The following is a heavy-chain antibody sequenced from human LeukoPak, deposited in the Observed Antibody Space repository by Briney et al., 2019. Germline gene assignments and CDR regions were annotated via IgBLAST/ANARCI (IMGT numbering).Heavy chain of an antibody. J-gene: IGHJ3*01. V-gene: IGHV3-21*01. D-gene: IGHD1-26*01. CDR2: ISITSDYI. CDR1: GFTFSSYT. CDR3: ARARSSGSHRVVNAFDV. Sequence: PGGSLRLSCAASGFTFSSYTRNWVRQAPGKGLEWVSSISITSDYIYYPDSMKGRFTISRDNAKNSLYLQMNSLRAEDTAVYYCARARSSGSHRVVNAFDVWGQGTMVTVSS.